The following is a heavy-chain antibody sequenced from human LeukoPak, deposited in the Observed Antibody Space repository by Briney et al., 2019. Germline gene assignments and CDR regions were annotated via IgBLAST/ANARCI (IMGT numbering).Heavy chain of an antibody. CDR1: GFTFSNAW. J-gene: IGHJ4*02. CDR2: IKSKTDGGTT. V-gene: IGHV3-15*01. D-gene: IGHD4-17*01. Sequence: GGSLRLSCAASGFTFSNAWMSWVRQASGKGLEWVGRIKSKTDGGTTDYAAPVKGRFTISRDDSKNTLYLQMNSLKTEDTAVYYCTTGRYGDSYYFDYWGQGTLVTVSS. CDR3: TTGRYGDSYYFDY.